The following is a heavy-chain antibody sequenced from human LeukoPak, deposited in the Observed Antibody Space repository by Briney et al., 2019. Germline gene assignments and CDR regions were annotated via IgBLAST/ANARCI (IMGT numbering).Heavy chain of an antibody. CDR3: ARDTWIQLWPPRFDY. V-gene: IGHV4-4*07. J-gene: IGHJ4*02. CDR1: GGSISSYY. D-gene: IGHD5-18*01. CDR2: IYTSGST. Sequence: SETLSVTCTVSGGSISSYYWNWIRQPAGKGLEWIGRIYTSGSTNYNPSLKSRVTISVDTSKNRFSLVLNSVTAADTAVYYCARDTWIQLWPPRFDYWGQGTLVTVSS.